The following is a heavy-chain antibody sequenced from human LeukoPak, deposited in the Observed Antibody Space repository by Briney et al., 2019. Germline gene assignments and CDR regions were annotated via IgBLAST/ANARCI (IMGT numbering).Heavy chain of an antibody. V-gene: IGHV4-59*01. CDR1: GASISSYF. CDR3: AREREPHGAGTYFDY. Sequence: SETLSLTCTVSGASISSYFWSWIRQPPGKGLEWIGYMSSRGSTDYNPSLESRVTRSVDTSKNQISLKLTSVTAADTAVYYCAREREPHGAGTYFDYWGQGTLVTISS. CDR2: MSSRGST. J-gene: IGHJ4*02. D-gene: IGHD3-10*01.